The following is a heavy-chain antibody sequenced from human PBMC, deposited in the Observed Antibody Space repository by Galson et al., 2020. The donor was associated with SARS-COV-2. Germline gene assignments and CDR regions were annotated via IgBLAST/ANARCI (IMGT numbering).Heavy chain of an antibody. CDR1: GGSISSGDYY. CDR3: ARAKRITIFGVVLYFDY. Sequence: TLSLTCTVSGGSISSGDYYWRWIRQPPGKGLEWIGYIYYSGSTYYNPSLKSRVTISVDTSKNQFSLKLSSVTAADTAVYYCARAKRITIFGVVLYFDYWGQGTLVTVSS. CDR2: IYYSGST. D-gene: IGHD3-3*01. V-gene: IGHV4-30-4*01. J-gene: IGHJ4*02.